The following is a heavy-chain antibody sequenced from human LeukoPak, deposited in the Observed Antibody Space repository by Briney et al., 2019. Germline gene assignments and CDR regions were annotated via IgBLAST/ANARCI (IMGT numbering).Heavy chain of an antibody. CDR2: INPNSGGT. CDR1: GYTFTGYY. CDR3: ARIGGVGYCSGGSCYRDNYYYYYMDV. J-gene: IGHJ6*03. V-gene: IGHV1-2*06. D-gene: IGHD2-15*01. Sequence: ASVKVSCKASGYTFTGYYMHWVRQARGQGLEWMGRINPNSGGTNYAQKFQGRVTMTRDTSISTAYMELSRLRSDDTAVYYCARIGGVGYCSGGSCYRDNYYYYYMDVWGKGTTVTVSS.